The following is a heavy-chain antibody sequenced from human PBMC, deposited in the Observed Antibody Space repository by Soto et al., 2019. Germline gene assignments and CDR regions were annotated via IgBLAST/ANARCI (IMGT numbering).Heavy chain of an antibody. V-gene: IGHV3-15*07. CDR2: IKSKTDGGTT. D-gene: IGHD2-2*01. CDR3: TTVGKDCSSTSCFEYYYYYGMDV. J-gene: IGHJ6*02. CDR1: DFTCRNPW. Sequence: SLRLSCAASDFTCRNPWRNCISQTPRKGLEWVGRIKSKTDGGTTDYAAPVKGRFTISRDDSKNTLYPQMNSLKTEDTAVYYCTTVGKDCSSTSCFEYYYYYGMDVWGQGTTVTVSS.